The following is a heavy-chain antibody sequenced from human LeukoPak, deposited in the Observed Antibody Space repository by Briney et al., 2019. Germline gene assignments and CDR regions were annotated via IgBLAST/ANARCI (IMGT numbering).Heavy chain of an antibody. J-gene: IGHJ4*02. D-gene: IGHD5-24*01. Sequence: GASVKVSCKASGYTFTGYFIHWVRQAPGQGPECMGWINPNSGGTTYAQKFQGRVTMTRDTSISTAYMELNRLTSDDTALYYCAGTTDGYNGPVYWGQGTLVTVSS. CDR2: INPNSGGT. V-gene: IGHV1-2*02. CDR1: GYTFTGYF. CDR3: AGTTDGYNGPVY.